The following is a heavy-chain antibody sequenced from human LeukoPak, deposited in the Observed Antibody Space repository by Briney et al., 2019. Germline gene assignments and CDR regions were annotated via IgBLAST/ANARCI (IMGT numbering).Heavy chain of an antibody. CDR2: FDPEDGET. CDR1: GYTLTELS. J-gene: IGHJ6*03. D-gene: IGHD2-15*01. V-gene: IGHV1-24*01. Sequence: ASVKVFCKVSGYTLTELSMHRVRQAPGKGLEWMGGFDPEDGETIYAQKFQGRVTMTEDTSTDTAYMELSSLRSEDTAIYYCAKGPHSGNSMDVWGKGTTVTVSS. CDR3: AKGPHSGNSMDV.